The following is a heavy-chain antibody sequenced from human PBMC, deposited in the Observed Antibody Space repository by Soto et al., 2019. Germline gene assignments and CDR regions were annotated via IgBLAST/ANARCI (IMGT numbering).Heavy chain of an antibody. J-gene: IGHJ4*02. CDR3: ARLGGLTEFSGPWYTLEQ. CDR2: TFYTGAT. V-gene: IGHV4-39*02. CDR1: GGAVFSSSSL. Sequence: TLFRTCTVSGGAVFSSSSLWGWIRQSPGNGLEWLGQTFYTGATYYHPSLGSRITMSVDSSKSLFSLRLSSVTAADTALYYCARLGGLTEFSGPWYTLEQWGRGILVTVSS. D-gene: IGHD3-16*01.